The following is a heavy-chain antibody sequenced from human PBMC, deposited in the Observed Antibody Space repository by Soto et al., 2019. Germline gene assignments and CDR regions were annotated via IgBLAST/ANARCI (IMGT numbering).Heavy chain of an antibody. V-gene: IGHV1-2*02. CDR3: ARDPVPRDDYYNMDV. CDR1: GYTFTGYY. Sequence: ASVKVSCKASGYTFTGYYMHWVRQAPGQGLEWMGWINPNSGGTNYAQKFQGRVAMTRDTSISTAYMELSRLRSDDTAVYYCARDPVPRDDYYNMDVWGQGTTVTVSS. CDR2: INPNSGGT. J-gene: IGHJ6*02. D-gene: IGHD3-10*01.